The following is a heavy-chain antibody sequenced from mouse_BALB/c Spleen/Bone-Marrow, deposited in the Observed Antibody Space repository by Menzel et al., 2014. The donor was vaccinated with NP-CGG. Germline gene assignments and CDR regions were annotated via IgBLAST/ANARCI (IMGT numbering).Heavy chain of an antibody. CDR2: IDPANGNT. Sequence: VHVKQSRAGLVKPGASVKLSRTASGFNIKDTYMHWVKQRPEQGLEWIGRIDPANGNTKYDPKFQGKATITADTSSNTAYLQLSSLTSEDTAVYYCAFYYYGSSLFAYWGQGTLVTVSA. D-gene: IGHD1-1*01. V-gene: IGHV14-3*02. J-gene: IGHJ3*01. CDR3: AFYYYGSSLFAY. CDR1: GFNIKDTY.